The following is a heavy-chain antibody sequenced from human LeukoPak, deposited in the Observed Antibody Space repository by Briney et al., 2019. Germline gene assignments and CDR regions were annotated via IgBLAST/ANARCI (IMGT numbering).Heavy chain of an antibody. CDR3: ARCMVLSQGWCNWFDP. CDR1: GFDLTTYA. CDR2: IRIGGGGT. J-gene: IGHJ5*02. V-gene: IGHV3-23*01. Sequence: GGSLRLPCAASGFDLTTYAMTWARQAPAKGLEWVSSIRIGGGGTYYADSVKGRFTISRDNSENTLHLQMNNLRVEDTARYFCARCMVLSQGWCNWFDPWGQGTLVTVSS. D-gene: IGHD6-13*01.